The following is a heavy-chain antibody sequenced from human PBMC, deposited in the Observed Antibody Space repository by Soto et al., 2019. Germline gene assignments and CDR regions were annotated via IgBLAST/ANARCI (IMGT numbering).Heavy chain of an antibody. CDR3: ATDLSGFIDSWSGYYMVGGYDA. V-gene: IGHV4-30-4*01. Sequence: SETLSLTCTVSVGSISSGVYYWSWFRQPPGKGLERIGYIYYSGSTYYNPSLKSRVTISVDTSKNQFSLKLSSVTAADTAVYYCATDLSGFIDSWSGYYMVGGYDAWGQVTLVTVAS. D-gene: IGHD3-3*01. CDR1: VGSISSGVYY. J-gene: IGHJ5*02. CDR2: IYYSGST.